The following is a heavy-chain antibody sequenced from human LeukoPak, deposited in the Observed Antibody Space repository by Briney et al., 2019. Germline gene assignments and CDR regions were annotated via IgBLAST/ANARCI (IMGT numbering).Heavy chain of an antibody. CDR2: ISDSGTTI. V-gene: IGHV3-48*03. J-gene: IGHJ6*03. D-gene: IGHD1-26*01. Sequence: GGSLRLSCAASGFTFSSYDMNWVRQAPGRELEWISYISYISDSGTTIYYADSVKGRFTISRDDAKNSVYLQMNSLRAEDTALYYCARARYREINYAYAGGFYYMDVWGKGTTVTVSS. CDR3: ARARYREINYAYAGGFYYMDV. CDR1: GFTFSSYD.